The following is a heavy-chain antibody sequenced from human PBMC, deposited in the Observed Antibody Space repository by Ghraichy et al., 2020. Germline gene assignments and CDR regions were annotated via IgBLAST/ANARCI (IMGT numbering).Heavy chain of an antibody. D-gene: IGHD6-19*01. CDR2: TYYRSKWYS. CDR3: VRGQWSAFNF. V-gene: IGHV6-1*01. J-gene: IGHJ4*02. CDR1: GDSLSSNGVA. Sequence: SPTLSLTCVISGDSLSSNGVAWNWIRQSPSRGLEWLGRTYYRSKWYSEYAISVKSRITINPDTSKNQFSLHLSSLTPGDTALYYCVRGQWSAFNFWGQGILVTVSS.